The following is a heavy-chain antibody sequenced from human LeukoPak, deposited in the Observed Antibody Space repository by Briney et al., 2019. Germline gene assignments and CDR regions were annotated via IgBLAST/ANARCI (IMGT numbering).Heavy chain of an antibody. CDR2: INPNSGGT. D-gene: IGHD6-13*01. CDR1: GYTFTGYY. CDR3: ARDGTAPPRGWFDP. V-gene: IGHV1-2*02. J-gene: IGHJ5*02. Sequence: ASVKVSCKASGYTFTGYYMHWVRQAPGQGLEWMGWINPNSGGTNYAQKLQGRVTMTRDTSISTAYMELSRLRSDDTAVYYCARDGTAPPRGWFDPWGQGTLVTVSS.